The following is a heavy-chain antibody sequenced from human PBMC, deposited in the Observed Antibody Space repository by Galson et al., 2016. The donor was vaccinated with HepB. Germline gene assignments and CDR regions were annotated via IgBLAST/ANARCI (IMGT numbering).Heavy chain of an antibody. V-gene: IGHV4-59*02. CDR2: IYYSGST. CDR1: GGSVGTSY. J-gene: IGHJ3*02. CDR3: ARHAERWLQRAFDI. D-gene: IGHD5-24*01. Sequence: SETLSLTCSVSGGSVGTSYWSWIRQPPGKTLEWIGYIYYSGSTTYNPSLRSRVTLSMDTDTSTTHFSLKLTSVTAADTAVYSCARHAERWLQRAFDIWGRGTMVSVSS.